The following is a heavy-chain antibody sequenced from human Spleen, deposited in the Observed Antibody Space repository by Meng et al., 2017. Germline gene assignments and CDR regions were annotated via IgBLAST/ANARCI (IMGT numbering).Heavy chain of an antibody. CDR1: GYSVSSGYY. D-gene: IGHD3-9*01. V-gene: IGHV4-38-2*02. J-gene: IGHJ3*02. CDR2: IYHSGST. CDR3: ARSLVIRYFDWLFPKGGVDAFDI. Sequence: SETLSLTCSVSGYSVSSGYYWGWIRQPPGRGLEWIASIYHSGSTNYNPSLKSRVTISVDTSKNQFSLKLSSVTAADTAVYYCARSLVIRYFDWLFPKGGVDAFDIWGQGTMVTVSS.